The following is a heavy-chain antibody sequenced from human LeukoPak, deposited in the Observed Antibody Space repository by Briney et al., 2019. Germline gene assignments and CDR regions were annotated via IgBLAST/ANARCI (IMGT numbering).Heavy chain of an antibody. CDR1: GGTFSSYA. Sequence: SVKVSCKASGGTFSSYAISWVRQAPGQGLEWMGGIIPIFGTANYAQQFQGRVTITADKSTSTAYMELSSLRSEDTAVYYCATERSSGYYFDYWGQGTLVTVSS. CDR2: IIPIFGTA. V-gene: IGHV1-69*06. D-gene: IGHD3-22*01. CDR3: ATERSSGYYFDY. J-gene: IGHJ4*02.